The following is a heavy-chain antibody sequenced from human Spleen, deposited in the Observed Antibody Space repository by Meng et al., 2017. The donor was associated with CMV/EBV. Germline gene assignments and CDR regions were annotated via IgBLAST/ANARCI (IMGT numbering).Heavy chain of an antibody. Sequence: SGFTFSSYSMNWVRQAPGKGLEWVSIIYSGGNTYYANSVKGRFTISRDNSKNTLFLQLNSLRAEDTAMYYCAREVGATIWAAYFDYWGQGTLVTVSS. CDR2: IYSGGNT. J-gene: IGHJ4*02. V-gene: IGHV3-53*01. CDR1: GFTFSSYS. CDR3: AREVGATIWAAYFDY. D-gene: IGHD1-26*01.